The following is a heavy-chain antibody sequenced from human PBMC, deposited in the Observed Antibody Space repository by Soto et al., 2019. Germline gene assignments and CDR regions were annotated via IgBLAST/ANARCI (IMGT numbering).Heavy chain of an antibody. Sequence: EVQLLESGGGLLQPGGSLRLSCAASGFTFSSVAMAWVRQAPGKGLEWVSSITDSGGSTDYADSVKGRFTISRDNSMNTLYLQMNSLRADDTAVYYCAKLYWNPRYFDYWGQGTRVTISS. CDR2: ITDSGGST. CDR1: GFTFSSVA. J-gene: IGHJ4*02. V-gene: IGHV3-23*01. D-gene: IGHD1-1*01. CDR3: AKLYWNPRYFDY.